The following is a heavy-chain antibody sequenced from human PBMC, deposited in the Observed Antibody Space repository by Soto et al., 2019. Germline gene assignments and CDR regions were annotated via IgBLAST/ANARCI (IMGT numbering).Heavy chain of an antibody. CDR2: IKTDGSEK. J-gene: IGHJ6*02. CDR3: ASLGVGDWANYYYYYGMDV. D-gene: IGHD2-21*02. V-gene: IGHV3-7*03. Sequence: LRLSCAASGFTFSSYWMSWVRQAPGKGLEWVANIKTDGSEKYYMDSVRGRFTTSRDNARNFFFLQMNSLRAEDTAVYYCASLGVGDWANYYYYYGMDVWGQGTTVTVSS. CDR1: GFTFSSYW.